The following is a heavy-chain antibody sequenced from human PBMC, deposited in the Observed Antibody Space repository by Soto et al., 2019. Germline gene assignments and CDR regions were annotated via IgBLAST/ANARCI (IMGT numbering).Heavy chain of an antibody. Sequence: PGGSLRLSCAASGFTFDDYAMHWVRQAPGKGLEWVSGISWNGGSIGYADSVKGRFTISRDNAKNSLYLQMNSLRAEDTALYYCAKVQQQLVTRDAFDYWGQGTLVTVSS. CDR1: GFTFDDYA. CDR2: ISWNGGSI. D-gene: IGHD6-13*01. V-gene: IGHV3-9*01. CDR3: AKVQQQLVTRDAFDY. J-gene: IGHJ4*02.